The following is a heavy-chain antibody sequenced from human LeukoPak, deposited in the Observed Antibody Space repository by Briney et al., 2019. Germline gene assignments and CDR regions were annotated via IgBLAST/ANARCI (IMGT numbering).Heavy chain of an antibody. CDR1: GFTFSSYS. J-gene: IGHJ6*03. CDR3: ARRWDFWSYNYYYYMDV. D-gene: IGHD3-3*01. CDR2: ISSSSSYI. Sequence: PGGSLRLSCAASGFTFSSYSMNWVRQAPGKGLEWVSSISSSSSYIYYADSVKGRFTISRDNAKNSLYLQMNSLRAEDTAVYYCARRWDFWSYNYYYYMDVWGKGTTVTVSS. V-gene: IGHV3-21*01.